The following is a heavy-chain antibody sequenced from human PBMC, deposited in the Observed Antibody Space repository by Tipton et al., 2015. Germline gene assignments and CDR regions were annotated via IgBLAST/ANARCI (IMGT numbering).Heavy chain of an antibody. Sequence: GLVKPSETLSLSCIVSGGSISNYFWGWIRQPPGKGLEWIGNIYYNGNTNYNASLRSRVTISLDTSKNQFSLELTSVTAADTAVYYCAARPGSGTYYLGTFDYWGQGTLVTVSS. CDR2: IYYNGNT. J-gene: IGHJ4*02. D-gene: IGHD3-10*01. CDR1: GGSISNYF. CDR3: AARPGSGTYYLGTFDY. V-gene: IGHV4-59*01.